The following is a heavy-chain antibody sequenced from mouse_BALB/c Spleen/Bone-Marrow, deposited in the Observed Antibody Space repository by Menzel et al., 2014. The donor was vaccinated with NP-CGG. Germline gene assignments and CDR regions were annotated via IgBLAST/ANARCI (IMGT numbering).Heavy chain of an antibody. J-gene: IGHJ2*01. D-gene: IGHD2-1*01. CDR3: VRGDYGNYVDYFDF. V-gene: IGHV5-6-3*01. CDR2: INSNGGST. Sequence: EVKLVESGGGLVQPGGSLKLSCAASGFTFSNYGMSWVRPTPDKRLELVATINSNGGSTHYPDSVKGRFTISRDTAKNTLYLQMSSLKSEETAMYYCVRGDYGNYVDYFDFWGQGTTLTVSS. CDR1: GFTFSNYG.